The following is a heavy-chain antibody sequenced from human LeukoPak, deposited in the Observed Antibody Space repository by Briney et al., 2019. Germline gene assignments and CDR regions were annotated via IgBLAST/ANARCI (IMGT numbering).Heavy chain of an antibody. CDR3: ARDKGAFDY. Sequence: GGSLRLSCAASGFTFGSYSMNWVRQAPGKGLEWVSYISSSSSTIYYADSVKGRFTISRDNAKNSLYLQMNSLRAEDTAVYYCARDKGAFDYWGQGTLVTVSS. CDR2: ISSSSSTI. V-gene: IGHV3-48*01. J-gene: IGHJ4*02. CDR1: GFTFGSYS.